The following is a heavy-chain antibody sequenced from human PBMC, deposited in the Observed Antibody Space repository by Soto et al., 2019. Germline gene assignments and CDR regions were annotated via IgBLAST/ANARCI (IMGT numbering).Heavy chain of an antibody. V-gene: IGHV3-74*01. Sequence: GGSLRLSCAASGFTFSSYWMHWVRQAPGKGLVWVSRINSDGSSTSYADSVKGRFTISRDNAKNTLYLQMNSLRAEDTAVYYCARDGGHYYDFWSGHPYWGQGTLVTVSS. J-gene: IGHJ4*02. CDR1: GFTFSSYW. CDR3: ARDGGHYYDFWSGHPY. D-gene: IGHD3-3*01. CDR2: INSDGSST.